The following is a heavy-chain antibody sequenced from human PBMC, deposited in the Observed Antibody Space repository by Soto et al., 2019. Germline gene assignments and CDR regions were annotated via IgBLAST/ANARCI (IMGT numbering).Heavy chain of an antibody. Sequence: PGGSLRLSCADSGFSLSNYSMNWVRQAPGKGLEWVAYISSSSNYIYYGDSVKGRFNITRDNAKNSLYLQMSSLRAEDTAVYYCARDPAGDIFTGSIHFDFWGQGTLVTVSS. CDR1: GFSLSNYS. V-gene: IGHV3-21*01. J-gene: IGHJ4*02. CDR2: ISSSSNYI. CDR3: ARDPAGDIFTGSIHFDF. D-gene: IGHD3-9*01.